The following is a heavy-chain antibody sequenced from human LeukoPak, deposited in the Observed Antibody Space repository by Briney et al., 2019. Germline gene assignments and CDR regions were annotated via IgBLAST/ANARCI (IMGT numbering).Heavy chain of an antibody. J-gene: IGHJ4*02. CDR2: INPSGGST. CDR1: GYTFTSYY. D-gene: IGHD2-21*02. CDR3: AREENCGGDCNKFDY. Sequence: ASVKVSCKASGYTFTSYYMHWVRQAPGQGLEWMGIINPSGGSTSYAQKFQGRVTMTRDTSTSTVYMELSSLRSEDTAVYYCAREENCGGDCNKFDYWGLGTLVTVSS. V-gene: IGHV1-46*01.